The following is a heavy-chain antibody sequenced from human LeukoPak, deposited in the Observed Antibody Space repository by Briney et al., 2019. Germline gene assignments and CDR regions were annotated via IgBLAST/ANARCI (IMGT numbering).Heavy chain of an antibody. CDR2: ISSSGSTI. J-gene: IGHJ3*02. Sequence: GGSLRLSCAASGFTFSDYYMSWIRQAPGQGLEWVAYISSSGSTIYYADSVKGRFTISRDNAKNSLYLQMNSLRAEDTAVYYCARDWLDGIVGATTAFDIWGQGTMVTVSS. D-gene: IGHD1-26*01. V-gene: IGHV3-11*01. CDR3: ARDWLDGIVGATTAFDI. CDR1: GFTFSDYY.